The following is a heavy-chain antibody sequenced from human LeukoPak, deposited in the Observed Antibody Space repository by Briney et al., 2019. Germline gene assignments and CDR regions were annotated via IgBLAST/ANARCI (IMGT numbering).Heavy chain of an antibody. V-gene: IGHV4-34*01. CDR1: GGSFSNYY. CDR2: INDSGTI. Sequence: SETLSLTCAVYGGSFSNYYWSWIRQSPGKVLEWIGEINDSGTINYNPSLMSRVTISVDKSKNQFSLKLSSVTAADTAVYYCARRWNYGRNYYIDVWGKGATVSVSS. CDR3: ARRWNYGRNYYIDV. J-gene: IGHJ6*03. D-gene: IGHD1-7*01.